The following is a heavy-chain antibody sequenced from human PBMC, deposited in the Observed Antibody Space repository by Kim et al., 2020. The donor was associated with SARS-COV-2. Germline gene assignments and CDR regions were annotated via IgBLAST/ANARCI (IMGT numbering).Heavy chain of an antibody. V-gene: IGHV3-30*07. D-gene: IGHD2-2*01. CDR3: ARVGDCSSTSCHGRGFDY. J-gene: IGHJ4*02. Sequence: KGRFTISRDNSKNTRYLQMNSRRAEDTAVYYCARVGDCSSTSCHGRGFDYWGQGTLVTVSS.